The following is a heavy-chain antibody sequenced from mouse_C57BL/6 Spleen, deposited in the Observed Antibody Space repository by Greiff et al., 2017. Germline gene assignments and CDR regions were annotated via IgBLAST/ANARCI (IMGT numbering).Heavy chain of an antibody. CDR1: GYTFTSYW. Sequence: QVQLQQPGAELVRPGSSVKLSCKASGYTFTSYWMDWVKQRPGQGLEWIGNIYPSDSETHYNQKFKDQATLTVDKSSSTAYMQLSSLTSEDSAVYYWARGRLLLYFDVWGTGTTVTVSS. J-gene: IGHJ1*03. CDR3: ARGRLLLYFDV. D-gene: IGHD2-3*01. V-gene: IGHV1-61*01. CDR2: IYPSDSET.